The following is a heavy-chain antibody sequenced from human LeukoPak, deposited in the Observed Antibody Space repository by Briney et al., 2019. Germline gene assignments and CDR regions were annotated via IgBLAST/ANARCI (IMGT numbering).Heavy chain of an antibody. D-gene: IGHD3-10*01. CDR3: ARVIVGEEGGFGELFTREHIY. J-gene: IGHJ4*02. Sequence: ASVKVSCKASGYTFTNYGVSWVRQAPGQGLEWMGWISAYNGHTNYAQKFQGRVTITADKSTSTAYMELSSLRSEDTAVYYCARVIVGEEGGFGELFTREHIYWGQGTLVTVSS. CDR2: ISAYNGHT. CDR1: GYTFTNYG. V-gene: IGHV1-18*01.